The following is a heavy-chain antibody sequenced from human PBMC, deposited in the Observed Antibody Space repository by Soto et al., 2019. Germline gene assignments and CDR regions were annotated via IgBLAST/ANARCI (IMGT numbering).Heavy chain of an antibody. Sequence: SLRLSCTASGFTFGDYAMSWFRQAPGKRLEKVGRIRNKAYGGTTEYAETVKGRFTISRDDSKSIAYLQMNSLKTEDTAVYYCARIRLGIYALKYFDYWGQGTLVTLSS. D-gene: IGHD3-16*01. CDR3: ARIRLGIYALKYFDY. CDR2: IRNKAYGGTT. CDR1: GFTFGDYA. V-gene: IGHV3-49*03. J-gene: IGHJ4*02.